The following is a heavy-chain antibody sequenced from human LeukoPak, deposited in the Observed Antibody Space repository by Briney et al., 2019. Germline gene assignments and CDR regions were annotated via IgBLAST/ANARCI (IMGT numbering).Heavy chain of an antibody. J-gene: IGHJ6*03. CDR3: ARGVRYCSITSCAGVYYMDV. Sequence: ASVKVSCKASGHTFTDYYIHWVRQAPGQGLEWMGWINPNNGGTNYAQKFQGRVTMTRDMSISTVYMELSRLRSDDTAVYYCARGVRYCSITSCAGVYYMDVWAQGTTVTVSS. CDR1: GHTFTDYY. D-gene: IGHD2-2*01. V-gene: IGHV1-2*02. CDR2: INPNNGGT.